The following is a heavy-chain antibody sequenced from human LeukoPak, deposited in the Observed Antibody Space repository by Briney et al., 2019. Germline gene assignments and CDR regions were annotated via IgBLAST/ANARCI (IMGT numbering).Heavy chain of an antibody. V-gene: IGHV7-4-1*02. CDR2: INTNTGNP. J-gene: IGHJ4*02. CDR3: ASSSPFDY. Sequence: VSVEVPYGSCVHTFTRQATNWVRQAPAQGLEWMGWINTNTGNPTYAQGFTGWFVFSLDTSVSTAFLQISSLKAEDTAVYYCASSSPFDYWGQGTLVTVSS. CDR1: VHTFTRQA.